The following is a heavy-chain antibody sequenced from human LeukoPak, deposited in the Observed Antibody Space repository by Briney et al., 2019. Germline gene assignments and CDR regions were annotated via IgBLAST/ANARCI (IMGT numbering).Heavy chain of an antibody. V-gene: IGHV4-59*01. CDR1: GGSFSGYY. D-gene: IGHD3-22*01. Sequence: SETLSLTCAVYGGSFSGYYWNWIRQPPGKGLEWIGYIYYSGSTNYNPSLKSRVTISVDTSKNQFSLKLSSVTAADTAVYYCARSDYYDSSGYYLRPDYFDYWGQGTLVTVSS. J-gene: IGHJ4*02. CDR2: IYYSGST. CDR3: ARSDYYDSSGYYLRPDYFDY.